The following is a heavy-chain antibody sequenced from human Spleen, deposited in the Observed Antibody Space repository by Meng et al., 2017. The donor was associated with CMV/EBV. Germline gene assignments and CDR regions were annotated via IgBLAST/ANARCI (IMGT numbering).Heavy chain of an antibody. CDR3: ARSPIRADV. J-gene: IGHJ6*02. CDR1: GFTFSSYW. Sequence: GESLKISCAASGFTFSSYWMTWVRQAPGKGLEWVANIKPDGSEKYYVDSVMGRFTISRDNAKNSLYLQMNSLGAEDTAVYYCARSPIRADVWGQGTTVTVSS. CDR2: IKPDGSEK. V-gene: IGHV3-7*01.